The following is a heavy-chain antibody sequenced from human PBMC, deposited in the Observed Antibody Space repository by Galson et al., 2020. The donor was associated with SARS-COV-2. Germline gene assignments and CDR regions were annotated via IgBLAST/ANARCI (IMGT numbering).Heavy chain of an antibody. D-gene: IGHD2-8*01. J-gene: IGHJ6*03. CDR2: IWHDGRNK. Sequence: GEPLKISCAAHGFTLSSYGTHGVRQAPGKGLEWEAVIWHDGRNKYYAHSVKGRFTISRDNSKTTLYLQMNSLRAEDTAVYHCAIEPGGMHDYYYYMDVWGKGTTVTVSS. CDR1: GFTLSSYG. CDR3: AIEPGGMHDYYYYMDV. V-gene: IGHV3-33*01.